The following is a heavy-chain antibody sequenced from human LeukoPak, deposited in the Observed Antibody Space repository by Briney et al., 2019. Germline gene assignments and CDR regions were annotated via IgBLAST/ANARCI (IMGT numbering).Heavy chain of an antibody. CDR3: ARARGYFGELLN. V-gene: IGHV3-48*02. CDR2: ISGSSNTI. Sequence: GGSLRLSCAASGFTFNSYVMTWVRQAAGKGLQWVSYISGSSNTIYYADSLRGRFTISRDNAKNSLYLQMSSLRDEDTAVYYCARARGYFGELLNWGQGTLVSVSS. CDR1: GFTFNSYV. D-gene: IGHD3-10*01. J-gene: IGHJ4*02.